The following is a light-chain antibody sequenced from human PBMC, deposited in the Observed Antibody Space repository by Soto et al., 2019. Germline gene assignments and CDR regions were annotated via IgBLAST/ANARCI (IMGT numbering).Light chain of an antibody. CDR2: AVS. J-gene: IGKJ4*01. V-gene: IGKV3-15*01. Sequence: IELTQSPASLSAAHGGRVAFSCRASQGISMKVAWYQHEPGQAPRLLIPAVSTGATGVPARFSGSGSGTEFTLTINSLQPEDCATYYCQQFHTCPATFGGGTKVDIK. CDR1: QGISMK. CDR3: QQFHTCPAT.